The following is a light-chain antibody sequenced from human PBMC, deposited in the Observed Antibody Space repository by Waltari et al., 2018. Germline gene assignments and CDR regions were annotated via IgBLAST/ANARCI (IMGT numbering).Light chain of an antibody. Sequence: QSALTQPPSASGSPGQSVPISCAGPSSDVGRFTYVSWFQQHPGKAPKLIIYEVNKRPSGVPDRFSGSKSGDTASLTVSGLQAEDEADYYCSSYAGNNIYVFGTATKVTVL. CDR3: SSYAGNNIYV. V-gene: IGLV2-8*01. CDR2: EVN. CDR1: SSDVGRFTY. J-gene: IGLJ1*01.